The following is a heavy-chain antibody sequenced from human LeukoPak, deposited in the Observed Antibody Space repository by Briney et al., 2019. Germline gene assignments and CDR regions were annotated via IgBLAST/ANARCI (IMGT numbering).Heavy chain of an antibody. CDR1: GFTFSSYM. CDR3: ARFNSGDMAFDY. V-gene: IGHV3-21*06. D-gene: IGHD2-15*01. CDR2: INSGSTYT. J-gene: IGHJ4*02. Sequence: GGSLRLSCAASGFTFSSYMMNWVRQAPGKGLEWVSSINSGSTYTYYTESVKGRFTISRDNAKNSMYLQMNSLRAEDTAVYYCARFNSGDMAFDYWGQGTLVTVSS.